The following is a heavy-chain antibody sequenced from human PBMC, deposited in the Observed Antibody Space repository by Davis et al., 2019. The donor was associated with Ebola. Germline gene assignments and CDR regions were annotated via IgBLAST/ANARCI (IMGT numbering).Heavy chain of an antibody. CDR3: AKSEQLVLPDY. CDR1: GYTFTSYD. CDR2: MNPNSGNT. J-gene: IGHJ4*02. Sequence: ASVKVSCKASGYTFTSYDINWVRQATGQGLEWMGWMNPNSGNTGYAQKFQGRVTMTRDTSTSTVYMELSSLRSEDTAVYYCAKSEQLVLPDYWGQGTLVTVSS. V-gene: IGHV1-8*01. D-gene: IGHD6-6*01.